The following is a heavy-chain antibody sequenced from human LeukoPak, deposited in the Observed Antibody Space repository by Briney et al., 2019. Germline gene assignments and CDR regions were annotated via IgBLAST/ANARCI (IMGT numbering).Heavy chain of an antibody. D-gene: IGHD2-15*01. J-gene: IGHJ4*02. CDR3: ARLSNPYCSGGTCSPTPFDS. Sequence: HGESLKISCQTSGYTFTNYWITWVRQMPGKGLEWMGRIYPSDSYTNYRPSFEGHVTFSTDKSTATVYLQWSSLEASDTAICYCARLSNPYCSGGTCSPTPFDSWGQGTLVTVSS. V-gene: IGHV5-10-1*01. CDR2: IYPSDSYT. CDR1: GYTFTNYW.